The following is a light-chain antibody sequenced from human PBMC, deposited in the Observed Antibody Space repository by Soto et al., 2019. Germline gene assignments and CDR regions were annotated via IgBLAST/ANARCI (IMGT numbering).Light chain of an antibody. CDR2: GAS. V-gene: IGKV3D-15*02. CDR1: QSVRSN. Sequence: IVITQSPATLSVSPGERATLSFRASQSVRSNLAWFQQKPGQAPRLLIYGASTRATGIPARFSGSGSGTDFTLTISSLEPEDFAVYYCQQYGSSPRTFGQGTKVDIK. CDR3: QQYGSSPRT. J-gene: IGKJ1*01.